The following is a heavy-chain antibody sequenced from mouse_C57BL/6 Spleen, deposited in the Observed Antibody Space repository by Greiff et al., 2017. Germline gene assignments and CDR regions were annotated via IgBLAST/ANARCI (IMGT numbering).Heavy chain of an antibody. V-gene: IGHV3-6*01. CDR3: ARGDYSNLMDY. D-gene: IGHD2-5*01. CDR2: ISYDGSN. Sequence: EVQLQESGPGLVKPSQSLSLTCSVTGYSITSGYYWNWIRQFPGNKLEWMGYISYDGSNNYNPSLKNRISITRDTSKNQFFLKLNSVTTEDTATYYCARGDYSNLMDYWGQGTSVTVSS. CDR1: GYSITSGYY. J-gene: IGHJ4*01.